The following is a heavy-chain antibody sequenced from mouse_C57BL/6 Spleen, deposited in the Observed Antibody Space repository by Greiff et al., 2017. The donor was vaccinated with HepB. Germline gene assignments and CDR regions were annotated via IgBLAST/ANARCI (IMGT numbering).Heavy chain of an antibody. D-gene: IGHD2-3*01. Sequence: VQLKQSGPGLVKPSQSLSLTCSVTGYSITSGYYWNWIRQFPGNKLEWMGYISYDGSNNYNPSLKNRISITRDTSKNQFFLKLNSVTTEDTATYYCARDGDGYFHWYFDVWGTGTTVTVSS. CDR2: ISYDGSN. CDR3: ARDGDGYFHWYFDV. V-gene: IGHV3-6*01. CDR1: GYSITSGYY. J-gene: IGHJ1*03.